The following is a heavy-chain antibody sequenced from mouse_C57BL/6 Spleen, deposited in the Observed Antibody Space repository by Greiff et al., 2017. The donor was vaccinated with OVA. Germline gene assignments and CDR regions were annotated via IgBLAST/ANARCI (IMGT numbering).Heavy chain of an antibody. Sequence: VQLQQPGAELVKPGASVKLSCKASGYTFTSYWMQWVKQRPGQGLAWIGEIDPSDSYTNYNQKFKGKATLTVDTSSSTAYMQLSSLTSEDSAVYYCESNYGDWGQGTTLTVSS. J-gene: IGHJ2*01. CDR3: ESNYGD. CDR2: IDPSDSYT. V-gene: IGHV1-50*01. D-gene: IGHD1-2*01. CDR1: GYTFTSYW.